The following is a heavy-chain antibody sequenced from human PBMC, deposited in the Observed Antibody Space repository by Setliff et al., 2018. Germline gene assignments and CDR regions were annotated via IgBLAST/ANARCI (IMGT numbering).Heavy chain of an antibody. Sequence: ASVKVSCKASGYIFAGYYMHWVRQTPGQGLEWMGWINPNSGGTNYAQKFQGRVTMAWDTSISKAYMDLSRLTSDDTAPYYCAGVDVLTASPFWGQGTLVTVSS. D-gene: IGHD3-9*01. V-gene: IGHV1-2*02. CDR2: INPNSGGT. CDR3: AGVDVLTASPF. CDR1: GYIFAGYY. J-gene: IGHJ4*02.